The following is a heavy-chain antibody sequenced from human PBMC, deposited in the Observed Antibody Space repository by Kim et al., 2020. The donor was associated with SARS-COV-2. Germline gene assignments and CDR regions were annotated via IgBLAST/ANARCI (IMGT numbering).Heavy chain of an antibody. J-gene: IGHJ4*02. CDR2: ISWNSGSI. CDR3: AKDRGQIGQQLGHY. D-gene: IGHD6-13*01. Sequence: GGSLRLSCAASGFTFDDYAMHWVRQAPGKGLEWVSGISWNSGSIGYADSVKGRFTISRDNAKNSLYLQMNSLRAEDTALYYCAKDRGQIGQQLGHYWGQGTLVTVSS. V-gene: IGHV3-9*01. CDR1: GFTFDDYA.